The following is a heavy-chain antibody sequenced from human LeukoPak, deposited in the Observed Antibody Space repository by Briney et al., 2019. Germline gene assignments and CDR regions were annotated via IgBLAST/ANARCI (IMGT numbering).Heavy chain of an antibody. V-gene: IGHV3-23*01. D-gene: IGHD6-6*01. CDR1: GFTFSSYA. Sequence: PGGSLRLSCAASGFTFSSYAMSWVRQAPGKGLEWVSAISGSGGSTYYADSVKGRFTISRDNSKNTLYLQMNSLRVEDTAVYYCARGREGVAARWWVEEPRWYFFDPWGQGTLVTVSS. CDR3: ARGREGVAARWWVEEPRWYFFDP. CDR2: ISGSGGST. J-gene: IGHJ5*02.